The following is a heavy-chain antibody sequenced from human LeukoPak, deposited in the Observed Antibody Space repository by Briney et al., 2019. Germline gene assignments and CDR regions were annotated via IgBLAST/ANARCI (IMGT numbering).Heavy chain of an antibody. CDR1: GFSFSSYA. V-gene: IGHV3-23*01. J-gene: IGHJ5*02. CDR2: IDASGGAT. CDR3: AKGSGSSWYGWFAP. Sequence: GESLRLSCAASGFSFSSYAMYWVRQSPGKGLEWVSTIDASGGATYYPDSVKGRFTISRDNSKSTFYLQMSSLRAEDTAVYFCAKGSGSSWYGWFAPWGQGTLVTVSS. D-gene: IGHD6-13*01.